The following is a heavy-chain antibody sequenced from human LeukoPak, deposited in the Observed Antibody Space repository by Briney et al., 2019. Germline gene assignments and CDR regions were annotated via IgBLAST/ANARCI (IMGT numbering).Heavy chain of an antibody. V-gene: IGHV3-21*01. J-gene: IGHJ4*02. D-gene: IGHD2-21*02. CDR1: GFTFSNYN. Sequence: GGSLRLSCVASGFTFSNYNMNWVRQAPGQGLEWVSSISTDSYYTHYADSLKGRFTISRDNAKNSLYLQMNSLGVEDTAVYYCALCGGGACHKGYSAHWGQGTLVTVSS. CDR2: ISTDSYYT. CDR3: ALCGGGACHKGYSAH.